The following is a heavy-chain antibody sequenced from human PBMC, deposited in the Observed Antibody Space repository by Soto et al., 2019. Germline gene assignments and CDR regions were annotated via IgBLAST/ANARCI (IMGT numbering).Heavy chain of an antibody. CDR1: GFTFSTFS. CDR3: ARDGATTGHWDF. J-gene: IGHJ4*02. V-gene: IGHV3-48*02. D-gene: IGHD1-26*01. Sequence: EVPLVESGGGLVQPGGSLRLSSAASGFTFSTFSMNWVRQAPGKGLEWVSYISTSSATIYYADSVKGRFTISRDNAKNSLYLQMNSLRDEDTAVYYCARDGATTGHWDFWGQGTLVTVSS. CDR2: ISTSSATI.